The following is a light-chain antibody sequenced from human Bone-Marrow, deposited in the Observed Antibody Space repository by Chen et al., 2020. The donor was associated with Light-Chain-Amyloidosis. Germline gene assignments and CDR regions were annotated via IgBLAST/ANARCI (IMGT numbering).Light chain of an antibody. CDR3: QQYNGYSAIT. V-gene: IGKV1-5*01. CDR1: QSISRW. Sequence: DIQMTQSPSILSASVGDRVTISCRASQSISRWLAWYQQRPGKAPKVLIFDASTLESGVPSRFSGSGSGTEFTLTISSLQPEDFPTYYCQQYNGYSAITFGQGTRLESK. J-gene: IGKJ5*01. CDR2: DAS.